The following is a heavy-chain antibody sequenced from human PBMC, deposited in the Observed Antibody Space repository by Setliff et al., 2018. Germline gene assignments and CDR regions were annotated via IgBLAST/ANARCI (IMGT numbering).Heavy chain of an antibody. CDR3: ARGPRFDYESPTYRRRFDP. CDR1: GFTFSSYG. J-gene: IGHJ5*02. Sequence: KSGGSLRLSCAASGFTFSSYGMHWVRQAPGKGLEWIGEINHRGTTSYTPSLKGRVTISVDTSKNLFSLKLSSVTAADTAVYFCARGPRFDYESPTYRRRFDPWGQGTAVTVSS. CDR2: INHRGTT. V-gene: IGHV4-34*01. D-gene: IGHD3-22*01.